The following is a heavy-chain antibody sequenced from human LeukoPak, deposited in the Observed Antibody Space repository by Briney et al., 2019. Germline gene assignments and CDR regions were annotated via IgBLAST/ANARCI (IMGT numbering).Heavy chain of an antibody. Sequence: ASVEVSCTASGYTFTSYDINWVRQATGQGLEWMGWMNPNSGNTGYAQKFQGRVTMTRNTSISTAYMELSSLRSEDTAVYYCARPSTSDAFDIWGQGTMVTVSS. J-gene: IGHJ3*02. CDR3: ARPSTSDAFDI. CDR2: MNPNSGNT. CDR1: GYTFTSYD. V-gene: IGHV1-8*01.